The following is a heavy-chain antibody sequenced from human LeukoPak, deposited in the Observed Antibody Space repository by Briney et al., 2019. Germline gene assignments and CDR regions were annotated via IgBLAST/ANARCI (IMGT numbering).Heavy chain of an antibody. CDR3: ARRPRLGRYSSGDDAFKI. Sequence: PSETLSLTCTVSGGSIGSYYWNWIRQTPGKGLEWIGYVYYSGSTNYNPSLKSRLTISVDTSKNQLSLRLTAVTAADTALYYCARRPRLGRYSSGDDAFKIWGQGKMVIVSS. D-gene: IGHD6-25*01. V-gene: IGHV4-59*08. CDR1: GGSIGSYY. J-gene: IGHJ3*02. CDR2: VYYSGST.